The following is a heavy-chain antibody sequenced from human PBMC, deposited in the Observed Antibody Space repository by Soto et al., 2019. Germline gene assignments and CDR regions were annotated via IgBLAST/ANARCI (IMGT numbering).Heavy chain of an antibody. CDR2: IYHSGST. CDR3: ARERPDGARLDP. J-gene: IGHJ5*02. CDR1: GGSISSGDYY. D-gene: IGHD6-6*01. Sequence: PSETLSLTSTVSGGSISSGDYYWSWIRQPPGKGLEWIGYIYHSGSTYYNPSLKSRVTISVDTSKNQFSLKLSSVTAADTAVYYCARERPDGARLDPRGQGTLVTVSS. V-gene: IGHV4-30-4*01.